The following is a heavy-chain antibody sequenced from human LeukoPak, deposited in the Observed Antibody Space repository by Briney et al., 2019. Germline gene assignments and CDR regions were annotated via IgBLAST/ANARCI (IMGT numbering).Heavy chain of an antibody. CDR2: ISGSGGST. Sequence: GGSLRLSCAASGFTFSSYAMSWVRQAPGKGLEWVSAISGSGGSTYYADSVKGRFTTSRDNSKNTLYLQMNSLRAEDTAVYYCAKVTPPAYYYDSSGGYWGQGTLVTVSS. CDR1: GFTFSSYA. V-gene: IGHV3-23*01. J-gene: IGHJ4*02. D-gene: IGHD3-22*01. CDR3: AKVTPPAYYYDSSGGY.